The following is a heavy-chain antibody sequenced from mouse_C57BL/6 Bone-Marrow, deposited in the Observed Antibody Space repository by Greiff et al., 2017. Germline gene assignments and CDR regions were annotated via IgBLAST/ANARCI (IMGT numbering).Heavy chain of an antibody. CDR1: GYTFTSYW. CDR3: ARGDWDY. CDR2: IYPSDSET. V-gene: IGHV1-61*01. Sequence: QVQLQQPGAELVRPGSSVKLSCNASGYTFTSYWMDWVKQRPGQGLEWIGNIYPSDSETPSNQKFKDKATLTVDKSSSTAYMQLSSLTSEDSAVYYCARGDWDYWGQGTTLTVSS. J-gene: IGHJ2*01. D-gene: IGHD3-3*01.